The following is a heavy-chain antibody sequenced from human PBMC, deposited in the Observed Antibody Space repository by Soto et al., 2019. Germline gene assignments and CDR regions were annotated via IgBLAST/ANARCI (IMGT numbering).Heavy chain of an antibody. CDR2: IYYSGST. Sequence: SETLSLTCTVSGGSISSGDYYWSWIRQPPGKGLEWIGYIYYSGSTYYNPSLKSRVTISVDTSKNQFSLKLSSVTAADTAVYYCARVLHCYDSSGYSLWFDPWGPGTLVTVSS. CDR3: ARVLHCYDSSGYSLWFDP. J-gene: IGHJ5*02. CDR1: GGSISSGDYY. V-gene: IGHV4-30-4*01. D-gene: IGHD3-22*01.